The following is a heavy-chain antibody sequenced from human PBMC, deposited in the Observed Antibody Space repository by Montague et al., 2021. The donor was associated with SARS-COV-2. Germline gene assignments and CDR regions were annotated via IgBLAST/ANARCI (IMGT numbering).Heavy chain of an antibody. CDR2: IYWDDDK. Sequence: PALVKPTQTLTLTCTFSGFSLSTSGVGVGWIRQPPGKALEWLALIYWDDDKRYSPSLKSRLTITKDTSKNQVVLTMTNMDSVDTATYYCAHRRGLLLSDAFDMWGQGTRVTVSS. CDR1: GFSLSTSGVG. J-gene: IGHJ3*02. V-gene: IGHV2-5*02. CDR3: AHRRGLLLSDAFDM. D-gene: IGHD1-26*01.